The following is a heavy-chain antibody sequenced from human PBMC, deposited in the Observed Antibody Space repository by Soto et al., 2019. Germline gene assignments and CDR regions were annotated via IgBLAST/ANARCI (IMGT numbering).Heavy chain of an antibody. V-gene: IGHV3-21*01. CDR2: ISTTATYI. CDR3: ARESGIVINMDF. J-gene: IGHJ6*02. CDR1: GFAFSSYS. Sequence: GGSLRLSCAASGFAFSSYSFNWVRQAPGKGLEWVSSISTTATYIYYVDALKGRFTISRDNAKNYLYLQINSRRAEDAAVYYCARESGIVINMDFWGQGTTVTVSS. D-gene: IGHD2-21*01.